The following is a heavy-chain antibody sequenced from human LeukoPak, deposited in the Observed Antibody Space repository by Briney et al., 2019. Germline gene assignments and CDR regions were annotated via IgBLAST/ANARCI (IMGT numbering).Heavy chain of an antibody. V-gene: IGHV1-2*02. J-gene: IGHJ4*02. CDR3: ARDQGEWLLDY. CDR2: INPNNGGT. Sequence: VASVKVSCKASGYTFTGYYMHWVRQAPGQGLEWMGWINPNNGGTNYAQKFQGRVTMTRDTSISTAYMELSRLRSDDTAVYYCARDQGEWLLDYWGQGTLVTVSS. D-gene: IGHD3-3*01. CDR1: GYTFTGYY.